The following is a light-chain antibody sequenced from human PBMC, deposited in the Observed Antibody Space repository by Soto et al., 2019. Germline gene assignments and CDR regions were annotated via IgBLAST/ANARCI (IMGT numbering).Light chain of an antibody. CDR3: QQRSNWPPYT. J-gene: IGKJ2*01. CDR2: DAS. CDR1: QSVSSY. Sequence: EIVLTQSPATLSLSPGERATLSCRASQSVSSYLAWYQQKPGQAPRLLIYDASNRATGIPARFSGSGSGTDVTPTISSPEPEDFAVYYCQQRSNWPPYTFGQGTKLEIK. V-gene: IGKV3-11*01.